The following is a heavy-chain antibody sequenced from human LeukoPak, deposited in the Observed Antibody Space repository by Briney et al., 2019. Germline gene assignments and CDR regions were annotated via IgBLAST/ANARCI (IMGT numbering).Heavy chain of an antibody. CDR2: IKQDGSEK. V-gene: IGHV3-7*03. Sequence: PGGSLRLSCAASGFTFSSYWMSWVRQAPGKGLEWVANIKQDGSEKYYVDSVKGRFTISRDNAKNSLYLQMNSLRAEDTAVYYCAREAPSHYCSSTSCYTLGRVGYMDVWGKGTTVTVSS. CDR1: GFTFSSYW. D-gene: IGHD2-2*02. J-gene: IGHJ6*03. CDR3: AREAPSHYCSSTSCYTLGRVGYMDV.